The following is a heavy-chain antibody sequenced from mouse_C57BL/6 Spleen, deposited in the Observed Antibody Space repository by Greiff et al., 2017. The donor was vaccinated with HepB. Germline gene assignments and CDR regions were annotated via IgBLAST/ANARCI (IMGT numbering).Heavy chain of an antibody. V-gene: IGHV1-61*01. CDR3: ARAQATEGFAY. D-gene: IGHD3-2*02. CDR2: IYPSDSET. J-gene: IGHJ3*01. CDR1: GYTFTSYW. Sequence: QVQLQQPGAELVRPGSSVKLSCKASGYTFTSYWMDWVKQRPGQGLEWIGNIYPSDSETHYNQKFKDKATLTVDKSSSTAYMQLSSLTSEDSAVYYCARAQATEGFAYWGQGTLVTVSA.